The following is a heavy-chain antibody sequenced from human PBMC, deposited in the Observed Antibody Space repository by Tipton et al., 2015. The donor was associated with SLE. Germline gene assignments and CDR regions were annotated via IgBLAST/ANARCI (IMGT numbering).Heavy chain of an antibody. CDR1: GYTFTSYW. J-gene: IGHJ1*01. Sequence: QLVQSGAEVKKPGESLKISCKASGYTFTSYWIAWVRQMPGKGLEWMGIIYPGDSDTRYSPSFQGQVTISADKSISTAYLQWSSLKASDTAMYYCARLRGGSGWPEYFQHWGQGTLVTVSS. CDR2: IYPGDSDT. V-gene: IGHV5-51*03. CDR3: ARLRGGSGWPEYFQH. D-gene: IGHD6-19*01.